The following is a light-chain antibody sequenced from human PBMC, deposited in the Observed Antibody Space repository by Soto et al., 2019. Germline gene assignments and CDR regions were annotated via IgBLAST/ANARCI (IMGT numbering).Light chain of an antibody. V-gene: IGLV2-14*01. Sequence: QSVLTQPASVSGSPGQSITISCTGTSSDVGGYNYVSWYQQHPGKAPKLMIYEVSNRPSGVSNRFSGSKSGNTASLTISGLHAEDEADYYCSSYTSSSTYFGTGTKVTVL. CDR3: SSYTSSSTY. CDR1: SSDVGGYNY. J-gene: IGLJ1*01. CDR2: EVS.